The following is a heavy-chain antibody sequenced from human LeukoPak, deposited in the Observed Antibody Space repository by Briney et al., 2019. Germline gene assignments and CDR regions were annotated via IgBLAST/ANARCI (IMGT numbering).Heavy chain of an antibody. D-gene: IGHD5-18*01. Sequence: GGSLRLSCAASGFTFSSYGMHWVRQAPGKGLDWVAVISYDGSNKYYADSVKGRFTISRDNSKNTLYLQMNSLRAEDTAVYYCARARSSYGYGDAFNIWGQGTMVTVSS. CDR1: GFTFSSYG. CDR3: ARARSSYGYGDAFNI. V-gene: IGHV3-30*03. J-gene: IGHJ3*02. CDR2: ISYDGSNK.